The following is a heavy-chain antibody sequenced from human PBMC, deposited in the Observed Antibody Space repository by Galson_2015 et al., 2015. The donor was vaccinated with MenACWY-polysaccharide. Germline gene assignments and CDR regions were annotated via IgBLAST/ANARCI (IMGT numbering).Heavy chain of an antibody. Sequence: SVKVSCKASGGSFSDHAFSWVRQAPGQGLEWVARIIPIAQMTHYAQRFQGRVTITADTSTRTVYLELTSLKFEDSAVYFCARTDCSCTTCFFGAWGQGTLVTVSS. CDR2: IIPIAQMT. CDR1: GGSFSDHA. J-gene: IGHJ5*02. CDR3: ARTDCSCTTCFFGA. D-gene: IGHD2-2*01. V-gene: IGHV1-69*04.